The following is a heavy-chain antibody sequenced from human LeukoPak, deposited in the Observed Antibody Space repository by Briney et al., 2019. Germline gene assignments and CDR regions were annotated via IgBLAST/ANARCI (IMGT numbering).Heavy chain of an antibody. CDR1: GFTFSSYS. CDR3: ARAIVATINPFDY. Sequence: GGSLRLSCAASGFTFSSYSMNWVRQAPGKGLEWVSSISSSSSYMYYADSVKGRFTISRDNAKNSLYLQMNSLRAEDTAVYYCARAIVATINPFDYWGQGTLVTVSS. D-gene: IGHD5-12*01. J-gene: IGHJ4*02. V-gene: IGHV3-21*01. CDR2: ISSSSSYM.